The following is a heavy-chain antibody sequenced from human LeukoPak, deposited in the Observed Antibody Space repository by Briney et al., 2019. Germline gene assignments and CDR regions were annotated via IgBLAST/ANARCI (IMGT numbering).Heavy chain of an antibody. D-gene: IGHD3-9*01. J-gene: IGHJ3*02. CDR3: ARRTAPFDWLLFAFDI. CDR2: IYHSGST. V-gene: IGHV4-4*02. Sequence: SETLSLTCAVSGGSISSSNWWSWVRQPPGKGLEWIGEIYHSGSTNYNPSLKSQVTISVDTSKNQFSLKLTSVTAADTAVYYCARRTAPFDWLLFAFDIWGQGTMVTVSS. CDR1: GGSISSSNW.